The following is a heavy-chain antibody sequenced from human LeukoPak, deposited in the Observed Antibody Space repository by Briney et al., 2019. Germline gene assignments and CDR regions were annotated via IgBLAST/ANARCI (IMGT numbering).Heavy chain of an antibody. D-gene: IGHD6-19*01. CDR2: INPSGGST. CDR3: ARRSGWT. Sequence: ASVKVSCKASGYTFTSYYMHWVRQAPGQGLEWMGTINPSGGSTSYSPKFQGRVTMTTDTSTSTVYMELISLRSEDTAVYYCARRSGWTWGQGSLVTVSS. J-gene: IGHJ5*02. V-gene: IGHV1-46*01. CDR1: GYTFTSYY.